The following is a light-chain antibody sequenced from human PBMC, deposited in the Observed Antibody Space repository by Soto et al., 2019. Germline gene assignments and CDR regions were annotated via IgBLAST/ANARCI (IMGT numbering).Light chain of an antibody. CDR3: QTWGSVTVV. CDR2: VHSDGSH. Sequence: QLVLTQSPSASASLGASVRLTCTLSSGHTSYAIAWHQQQPEKGPRYLMKVHSDGSHPKGDGIPDRFSGSSSGTERYLTISSLQSEDEADYYCQTWGSVTVVFGGGTKVTVL. CDR1: SGHTSYA. J-gene: IGLJ2*01. V-gene: IGLV4-69*01.